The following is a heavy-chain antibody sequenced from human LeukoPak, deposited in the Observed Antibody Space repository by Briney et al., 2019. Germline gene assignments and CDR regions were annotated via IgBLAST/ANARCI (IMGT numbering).Heavy chain of an antibody. J-gene: IGHJ6*03. D-gene: IGHD3-10*01. CDR2: IIPIFGTA. CDR3: GRDGYYGSGSAALYYYYMDV. CDR1: GGTFISYA. Sequence: SVKVSCKASGGTFISYAISWVRQAPGQGLEWMGRIIPIFGTANYAQKFQGRVTITTDESTSTAYMELSSLRSEDTAVYYCGRDGYYGSGSAALYYYYMDVWGKGTTVTVSS. V-gene: IGHV1-69*05.